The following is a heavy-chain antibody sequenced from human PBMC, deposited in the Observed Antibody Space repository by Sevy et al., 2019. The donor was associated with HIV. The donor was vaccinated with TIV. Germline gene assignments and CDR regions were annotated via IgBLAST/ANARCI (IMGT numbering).Heavy chain of an antibody. CDR2: IIPIFGTA. D-gene: IGHD3-22*01. J-gene: IGHJ6*03. CDR1: GGTFSSYA. V-gene: IGHV1-69*06. Sequence: ASVKVSCKASGGTFSSYAISWVRQAPGQGLEWMGGIIPIFGTANYAQKFQGRVTITADKSTSTAYMELSSLGSEDTAVYYCASRSQTYYYDSSGYYPNYYYYMDVWGKGTTVTVSS. CDR3: ASRSQTYYYDSSGYYPNYYYYMDV.